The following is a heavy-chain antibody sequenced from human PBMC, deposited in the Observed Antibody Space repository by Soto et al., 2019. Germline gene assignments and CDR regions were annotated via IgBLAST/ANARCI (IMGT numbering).Heavy chain of an antibody. CDR2: FIPMFNRP. CDR3: ARGQFHHVSNYYYALDV. CDR1: GGTFSSYA. V-gene: IGHV1-69*01. J-gene: IGHJ6*02. Sequence: QVQLVQSGAEVKKPGSSVKVSCKASGGTFSSYAISWVRQAPGQGLEWMGGFIPMFNRPHSARKFQGRVTITADESTSTAYMALSSLRSEDTAVYYCARGQFHHVSNYYYALDVWGQGTTATVSS.